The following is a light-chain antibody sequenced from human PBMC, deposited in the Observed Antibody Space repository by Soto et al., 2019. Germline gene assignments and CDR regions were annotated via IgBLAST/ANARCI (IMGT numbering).Light chain of an antibody. Sequence: QSVLTQPPSVSGSPGQSVSISCTGTSSDVGSYNRVSWHQQPPGTAPKLMIYEVSNRPSGVPDRFSGSKSGNTASLTISGLQAEDEADYYCSSYTSSSTPLYVFGTGTKVTVL. CDR2: EVS. J-gene: IGLJ1*01. V-gene: IGLV2-18*02. CDR1: SSDVGSYNR. CDR3: SSYTSSSTPLYV.